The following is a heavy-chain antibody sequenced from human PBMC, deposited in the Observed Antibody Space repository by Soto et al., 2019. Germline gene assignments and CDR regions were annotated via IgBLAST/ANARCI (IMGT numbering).Heavy chain of an antibody. CDR3: ARDPLLVHEFYYYMDV. V-gene: IGHV3-21*01. CDR1: GFSFTSYS. CDR2: ISGSSRYI. J-gene: IGHJ6*03. Sequence: EVQLVESGGGLVKPGGSLRLSCAASGFSFTSYSMNWVRQAPGKGLEWVSSISGSSRYIYYADSVEGRFTISRDNAEKSLFLKMNSLRAEDTAVYYCARDPLLVHEFYYYMDVWGKGTTVTVSS. D-gene: IGHD2-15*01.